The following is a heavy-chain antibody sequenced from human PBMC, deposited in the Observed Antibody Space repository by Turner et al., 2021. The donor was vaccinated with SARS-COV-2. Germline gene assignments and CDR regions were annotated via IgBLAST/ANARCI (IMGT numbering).Heavy chain of an antibody. Sequence: QLQMLESGPGLVRPSETTSLACTVSVGSRSSRTYYWGWIRQTAGKGLAWIVNIYYTGSTYYNPSLKNRVTISVDTSKSQFSLKLSSVTAADTAVYYCARLMDTAMDYYGMDVWGQGTTVTVSS. V-gene: IGHV4-39*01. CDR3: ARLMDTAMDYYGMDV. CDR1: VGSRSSRTYY. CDR2: IYYTGST. J-gene: IGHJ6*02. D-gene: IGHD5-18*01.